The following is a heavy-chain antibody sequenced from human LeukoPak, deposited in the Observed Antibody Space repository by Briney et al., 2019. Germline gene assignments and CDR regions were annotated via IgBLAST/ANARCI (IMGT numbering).Heavy chain of an antibody. CDR1: GFTVSSNY. J-gene: IGHJ6*03. CDR2: IYSGGST. CDR3: ARGGQLLLYNSDYMYV. V-gene: IGHV3-53*01. Sequence: PGGSLRLFCSASGFTVSSNYVSWVRQAPGKGLEWVSVIYSGGSTYYADSVKGRFTISRDNSKNTLYLQMNSLRAEDTAVYYCARGGQLLLYNSDYMYVWGKGTTVTVSS. D-gene: IGHD2-2*02.